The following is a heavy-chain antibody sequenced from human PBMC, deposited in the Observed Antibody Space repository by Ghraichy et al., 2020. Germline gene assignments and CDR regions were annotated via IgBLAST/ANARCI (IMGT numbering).Heavy chain of an antibody. CDR3: ARDSQIVVPDNNWFDP. D-gene: IGHD2-15*01. CDR2: ISAYNGNT. V-gene: IGHV1-18*04. CDR1: GYTFTSYG. Sequence: SVKVSCKASGYTFTSYGISWVRQAPGQGLEWMGWISAYNGNTNYAQKLQGRVTMTTDTSTSTAYMELRSLRSDDTAVYYCARDSQIVVPDNNWFDPWGQGTLVTVSS. J-gene: IGHJ5*02.